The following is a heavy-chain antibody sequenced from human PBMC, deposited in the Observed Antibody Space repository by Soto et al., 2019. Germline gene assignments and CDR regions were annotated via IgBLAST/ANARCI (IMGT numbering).Heavy chain of an antibody. J-gene: IGHJ5*02. V-gene: IGHV4-59*12. CDR1: GGSISSYY. Sequence: SETLSLTCTVSGGSISSYYWSWIRQPPGKGLEWIGYIYYSGSTNYNPSLKSRVTISVDTSKNQFSLKLSSVTAADTAVYYCARGGTEDNYFAPWGQGTLVTVSS. CDR2: IYYSGST. CDR3: ARGGTEDNYFAP.